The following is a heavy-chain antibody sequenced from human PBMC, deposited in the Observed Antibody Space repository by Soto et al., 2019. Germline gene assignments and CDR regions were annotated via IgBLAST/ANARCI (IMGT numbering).Heavy chain of an antibody. J-gene: IGHJ5*02. D-gene: IGHD3-10*01. V-gene: IGHV4-31*03. Sequence: PSETLSLTCTVSGGSISSGGYYWSWIRQHPGKGLEWIGYIYYSGGTYYNPSLKSRVTISVDTSKNQFSLKLSSVTAADTAVYYCARDIGDYYGSGSYNWFDPWGQGTLVTV. CDR1: GGSISSGGYY. CDR3: ARDIGDYYGSGSYNWFDP. CDR2: IYYSGGT.